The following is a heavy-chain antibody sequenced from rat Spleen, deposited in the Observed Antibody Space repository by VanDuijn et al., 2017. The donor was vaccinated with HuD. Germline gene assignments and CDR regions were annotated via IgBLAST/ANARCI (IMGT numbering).Heavy chain of an antibody. CDR1: GYSITSSYK. V-gene: IGHV3-3*01. Sequence: EVQLQESGPGLVKPSQSLSLTCSVTGYSITSSYKWNWIRKFPGHKLEWMGYIDNAGSTNYNPSLKSRISITRDTSKNQFFLQVNSVTTEDTATYYCARLLGVSDYWGQGVMVTVSS. CDR2: IDNAGST. CDR3: ARLLGVSDY. J-gene: IGHJ2*01. D-gene: IGHD4-3*01.